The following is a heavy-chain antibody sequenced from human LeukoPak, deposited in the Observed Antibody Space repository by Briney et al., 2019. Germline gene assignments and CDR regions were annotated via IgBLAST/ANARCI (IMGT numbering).Heavy chain of an antibody. CDR2: ISSSVIHI. CDR1: GFVFCDYY. J-gene: IGHJ5*02. Sequence: GGSQTLSCAPSGFVFCDYYMSWIRQAPGKGLEWVSYISSSVIHIYYAESVKGRFTISRDNAKNSLYLQMNSLRTEDTAVYYCARDPRLRLKRSGWFDPWGQGTLVTVSS. V-gene: IGHV3-11*04. D-gene: IGHD4-17*01. CDR3: ARDPRLRLKRSGWFDP.